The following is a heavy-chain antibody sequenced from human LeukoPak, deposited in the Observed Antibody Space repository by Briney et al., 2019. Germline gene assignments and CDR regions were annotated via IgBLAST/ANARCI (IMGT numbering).Heavy chain of an antibody. CDR3: ARAPLRFLEWLSHGDAFDI. Sequence: PGGSLRLSCAASGFTFSDYYMSWIRQAPGKGLEWVSYISSSGSTIYYADSVKGRFTISRDNAKNSLYLQMNSLRAEDTAVYYCARAPLRFLEWLSHGDAFDIWGQGTMVTVSS. D-gene: IGHD3-3*01. CDR1: GFTFSDYY. CDR2: ISSSGSTI. J-gene: IGHJ3*02. V-gene: IGHV3-11*04.